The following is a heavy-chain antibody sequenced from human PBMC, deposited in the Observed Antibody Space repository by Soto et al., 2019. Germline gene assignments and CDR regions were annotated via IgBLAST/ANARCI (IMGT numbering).Heavy chain of an antibody. J-gene: IGHJ4*02. CDR2: IYPSDSDT. D-gene: IGHD7-27*01. CDR3: ARLPGPNHRQLYFDY. Sequence: PGESLKISCKGSGYSFTSYWISWVRQMPGKGLEWMGSIYPSDSDTNFNPPFKGQVTISADKSINTAFLQWSSLQASDTAMIYCARLPGPNHRQLYFDYWGQGALVTVSS. V-gene: IGHV5-51*01. CDR1: GYSFTSYW.